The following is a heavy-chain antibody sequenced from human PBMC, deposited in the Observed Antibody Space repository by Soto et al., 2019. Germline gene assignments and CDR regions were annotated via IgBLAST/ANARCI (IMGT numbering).Heavy chain of an antibody. CDR3: ARPYSSSLENSYHYAVDV. Sequence: QVQLVQSGAEVKKPGSSVKVSCEASGGTFNSHAISWVRQAPGQGLEWMGGIIPIFRTTNYAQKFQGRLTITADESPRTAYMELSGLRSDDTAVYYCARPYSSSLENSYHYAVDVWGQGTTVTVSS. CDR1: GGTFNSHA. J-gene: IGHJ6*02. V-gene: IGHV1-69*12. CDR2: IIPIFRTT. D-gene: IGHD6-13*01.